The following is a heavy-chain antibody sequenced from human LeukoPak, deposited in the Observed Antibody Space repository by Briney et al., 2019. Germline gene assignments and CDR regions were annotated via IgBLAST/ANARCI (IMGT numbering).Heavy chain of an antibody. Sequence: SETLSLTCAVYGGSFSGYYWSWIRQPPGKGLEWIGEINHSGSTNYNPTLKSRVTISVDTSKNQFSLKLSTVTAADTAVYSCARGRRGYPTQPWGQGTLVTVSS. CDR1: GGSFSGYY. CDR3: ARGRRGYPTQP. V-gene: IGHV4-34*01. D-gene: IGHD5-18*01. J-gene: IGHJ5*02. CDR2: INHSGST.